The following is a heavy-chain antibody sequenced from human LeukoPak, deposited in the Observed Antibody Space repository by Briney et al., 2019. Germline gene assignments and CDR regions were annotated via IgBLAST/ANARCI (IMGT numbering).Heavy chain of an antibody. J-gene: IGHJ4*02. V-gene: IGHV4-59*12. D-gene: IGHD3-10*01. CDR2: IYYSGST. CDR3: ARGIVAPYYYGSGSYYRFDY. Sequence: SETLSLTCTVSGGSISSYYWSWIRQPPGKGLEWIGYIYYSGSTNYNPSLKSRVTISVDTSKNQFSLKLSSVTAADTAVYYCARGIVAPYYYGSGSYYRFDYWGQGTLVTVSS. CDR1: GGSISSYY.